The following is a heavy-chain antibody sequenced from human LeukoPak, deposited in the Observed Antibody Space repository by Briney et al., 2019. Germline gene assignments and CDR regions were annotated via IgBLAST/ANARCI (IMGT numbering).Heavy chain of an antibody. CDR3: ARDPSTVIGVSYYFDF. Sequence: SETLSLTCEASGGSLIGFHWNWIRQSPTKGLEWIGEVNHRGVTNYNPSLKSRVTISLDTSKSQFSLNLGSMTAADTAVYYCARDPSTVIGVSYYFDFWGQGTQVTVSS. CDR1: GGSLIGFH. V-gene: IGHV4-34*01. CDR2: VNHRGVT. J-gene: IGHJ4*02. D-gene: IGHD4-17*01.